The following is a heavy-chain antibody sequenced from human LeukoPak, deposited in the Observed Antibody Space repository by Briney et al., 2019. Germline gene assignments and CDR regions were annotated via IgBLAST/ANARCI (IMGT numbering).Heavy chain of an antibody. Sequence: SETLSLTCAVSGGPISSSNWWSWVRQPPGKGLEWIGEIYHSGSTNYNPSLKSRVTISVDKSKNQFSLKLSSVTAADTAVYYCAREGPWEPQKRAFDIWGQGTMVTVSS. V-gene: IGHV4-4*02. CDR2: IYHSGST. CDR1: GGPISSSNW. CDR3: AREGPWEPQKRAFDI. J-gene: IGHJ3*02. D-gene: IGHD1-26*01.